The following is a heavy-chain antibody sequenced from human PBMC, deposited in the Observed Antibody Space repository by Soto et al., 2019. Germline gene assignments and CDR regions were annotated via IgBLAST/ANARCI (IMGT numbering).Heavy chain of an antibody. CDR1: GFTFSSYA. V-gene: IGHV3-23*01. D-gene: IGHD3-16*01. Sequence: GGSLRLSCAASGFTFSSYAMSWVRQAPGKGLEWVSAISGSGGSTYYADSVKGRFTISRDNSKNTLYLQMNSLRAEDTAVYYCAGPAGDTPFWDTYYYYYYMDVWGKGTTVTVSS. CDR3: AGPAGDTPFWDTYYYYYYMDV. CDR2: ISGSGGST. J-gene: IGHJ6*03.